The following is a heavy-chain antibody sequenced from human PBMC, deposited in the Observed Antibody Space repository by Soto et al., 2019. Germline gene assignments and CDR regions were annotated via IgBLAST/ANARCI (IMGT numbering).Heavy chain of an antibody. Sequence: EVQLLESGGGSVQPGGSLRLSCAASGFTFSSYAMSWVRQAPGKGLEWVSAISGSGGNTYFADSVKGRFTISRDNSRNTLSLQMNSLRAEDTAVYYCAKWPRYCSGGSCYGGYLDYWGQGTLVTVSS. V-gene: IGHV3-23*01. CDR3: AKWPRYCSGGSCYGGYLDY. CDR2: ISGSGGNT. D-gene: IGHD2-15*01. J-gene: IGHJ4*02. CDR1: GFTFSSYA.